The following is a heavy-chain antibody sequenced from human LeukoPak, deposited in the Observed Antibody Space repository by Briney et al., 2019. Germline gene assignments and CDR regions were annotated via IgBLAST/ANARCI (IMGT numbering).Heavy chain of an antibody. D-gene: IGHD2-15*01. CDR1: GFTFSSYS. V-gene: IGHV3-21*01. J-gene: IGHJ6*02. CDR3: ARARRGCSGGSCYSGGIYYGMDI. Sequence: GGSLRLSCAASGFTFSSYSMNWVRQAPGKGLEWVSSISSSSSYIYYADSVKGRFTISRDNAKNSLYLQMNSLRAEGTAVYYCARARRGCSGGSCYSGGIYYGMDIWGQGTTVTVSS. CDR2: ISSSSSYI.